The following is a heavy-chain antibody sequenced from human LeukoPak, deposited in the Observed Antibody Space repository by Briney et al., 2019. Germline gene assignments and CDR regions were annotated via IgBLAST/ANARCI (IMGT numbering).Heavy chain of an antibody. V-gene: IGHV3-48*03. CDR3: ARGPSGYHNT. D-gene: IGHD5-12*01. Sequence: PGGSLRLSCAASGFIFSKDEMNWVRRTPGKGLEWVAYISSNGNGKYYAVSVKARFTISRDNTKSSLDLQMNSLRAEDTAVYYCARGPSGYHNTGGQGTLVTVSS. J-gene: IGHJ4*02. CDR2: ISSNGNGK. CDR1: GFIFSKDE.